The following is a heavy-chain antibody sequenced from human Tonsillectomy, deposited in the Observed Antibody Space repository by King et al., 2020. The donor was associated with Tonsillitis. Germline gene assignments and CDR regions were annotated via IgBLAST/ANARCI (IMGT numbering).Heavy chain of an antibody. Sequence: VQLVESGSELKKPGASVTVSCKTSGYTFTTYPMSWVRQAPGQGLEWMGWISADTGNPTYAQGFTGRFVFSLDTSVNTAYLQITSLKAEDTAIYYCAGVRYRIDGTSHNIDPGGPGTLVTVSS. J-gene: IGHJ5*02. D-gene: IGHD2-15*01. CDR2: ISADTGNP. CDR1: GYTFTTYP. V-gene: IGHV7-4-1*02. CDR3: AGVRYRIDGTSHNIDP.